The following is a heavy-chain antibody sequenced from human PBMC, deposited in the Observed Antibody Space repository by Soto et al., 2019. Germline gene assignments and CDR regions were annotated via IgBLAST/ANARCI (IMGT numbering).Heavy chain of an antibody. CDR2: MNPDSGNT. Sequence: QVQLVQSGAEVRTPGASVKVSCKASGYTFTSYDINWVRQATGQGPEWMGWMNPDSGNTGYVQKFQGRVTMTRHTAISTAYMELSSLRSEDTAVYYCARSVGGSNANFDYWGQGTLVTVSS. D-gene: IGHD3-10*01. J-gene: IGHJ4*02. V-gene: IGHV1-8*01. CDR1: GYTFTSYD. CDR3: ARSVGGSNANFDY.